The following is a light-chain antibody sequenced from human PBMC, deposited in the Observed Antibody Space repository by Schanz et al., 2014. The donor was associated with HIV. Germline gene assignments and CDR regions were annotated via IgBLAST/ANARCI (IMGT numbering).Light chain of an antibody. CDR3: SSYTSSSTLV. CDR2: EVN. Sequence: QSALTQPPSASGSPGHSVTISCTGTTSDIGAYNYVSWYQLHPGRAPKLIIFEVNRRPSGVPDRFSGSKSGTSASLAISGLRSEDEADYYCSSYTSSSTLVFGGGTKLTVL. J-gene: IGLJ2*01. V-gene: IGLV2-8*01. CDR1: TSDIGAYNY.